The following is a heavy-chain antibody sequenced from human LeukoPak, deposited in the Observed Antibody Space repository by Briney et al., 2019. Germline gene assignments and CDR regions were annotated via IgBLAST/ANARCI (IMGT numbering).Heavy chain of an antibody. CDR1: GFTFGDYA. J-gene: IGHJ6*02. CDR3: TTYDPSDYYGMDV. D-gene: IGHD5-12*01. Sequence: SGGSLRLSCRGSGFTFGDYAMTWVRQAPGKGLEWVGFIRSKAYGGTAEYAASVKGRFTISSDDSKSIAYLQMNSLKTEDTAMYYCTTYDPSDYYGMDVWGQGTTVTVSS. CDR2: IRSKAYGGTA. V-gene: IGHV3-49*04.